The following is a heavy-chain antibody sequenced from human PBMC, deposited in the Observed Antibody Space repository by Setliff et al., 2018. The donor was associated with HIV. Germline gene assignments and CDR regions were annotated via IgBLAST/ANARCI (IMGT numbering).Heavy chain of an antibody. Sequence: SETLSLTCAVYGGSFSGYYWTWIRQPPGKGLEWMGDINHSGKTNYNRSLKSRVTISLDTSKNQFSLRLTSVTAADTAVYYCAREGGTGRSSWYGAYWYDPWGQGTLVTVSS. CDR1: GGSFSGYY. J-gene: IGHJ5*02. D-gene: IGHD6-13*01. V-gene: IGHV4-34*01. CDR2: INHSGKT. CDR3: AREGGTGRSSWYGAYWYDP.